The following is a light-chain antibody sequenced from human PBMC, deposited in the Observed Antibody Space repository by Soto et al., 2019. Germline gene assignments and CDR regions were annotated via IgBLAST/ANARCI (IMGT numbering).Light chain of an antibody. V-gene: IGKV3-20*01. CDR3: QQHRSSPSVT. J-gene: IGKJ5*01. CDR2: GAS. CDR1: PSVSSSY. Sequence: EIVLTQSPGTLSLSPGERATLSCRASPSVSSSYLAWYQKKPGQAPRLLNDGASSRATGRPDRFSGRGSRTDYTITISRLEPEDVAVYYCQQHRSSPSVTVGKGTRLEIK.